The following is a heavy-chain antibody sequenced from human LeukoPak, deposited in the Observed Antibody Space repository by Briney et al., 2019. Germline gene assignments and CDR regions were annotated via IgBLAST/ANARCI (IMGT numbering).Heavy chain of an antibody. CDR1: GYTFTGYY. Sequence: ASVKVSCKASGYTFTGYYVHWVRQAPGQGLEWMGWINPNSGGTNYAQKFQGRVTMTRDTSISTAYMELSRLRSDDTAVYYCAGELELQGWFDPWGQGTLVTVSS. D-gene: IGHD1-7*01. J-gene: IGHJ5*02. CDR3: AGELELQGWFDP. V-gene: IGHV1-2*02. CDR2: INPNSGGT.